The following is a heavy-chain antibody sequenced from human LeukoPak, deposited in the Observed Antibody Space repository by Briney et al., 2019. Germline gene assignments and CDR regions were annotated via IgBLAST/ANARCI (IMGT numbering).Heavy chain of an antibody. V-gene: IGHV3-11*01. Sequence: PGGSLRLSCAASGFIFSDYYMSWIRQAPGKGLEWVSYISSRGGTIYYADSVKGRFTISRDNAKNSLYLQMNSLRVEDTAVYYCATESDYRVVYWGQGTLVTVSS. CDR2: ISSRGGTI. J-gene: IGHJ4*02. CDR1: GFIFSDYY. D-gene: IGHD4-11*01. CDR3: ATESDYRVVY.